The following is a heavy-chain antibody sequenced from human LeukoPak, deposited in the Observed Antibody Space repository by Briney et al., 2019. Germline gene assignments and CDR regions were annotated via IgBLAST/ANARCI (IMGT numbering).Heavy chain of an antibody. CDR2: ISYDGSNK. CDR3: AKDRIAARPALDY. J-gene: IGHJ4*02. Sequence: GGSLTLSCAASGFTFSGSATHWVRQAPGKGLEGVAVISYDGSNKYYADSVKGRFTISRDNSKNTLYLQMNSLRAEDTAVYYCAKDRIAARPALDYWGQGTLVTVSS. CDR1: GFTFSGSA. V-gene: IGHV3-30-3*01. D-gene: IGHD6-6*01.